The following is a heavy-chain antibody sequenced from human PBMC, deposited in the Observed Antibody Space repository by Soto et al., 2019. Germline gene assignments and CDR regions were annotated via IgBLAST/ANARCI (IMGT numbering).Heavy chain of an antibody. CDR3: FRDVGD. V-gene: IGHV1-46*03. CDR1: GNIFTSQY. J-gene: IGHJ4*02. CDR2: INPSGGRT. Sequence: QVQLVQSGAEVKKPGASVKVSCKVSGNIFTSQYMHWVRQAPGQGLEWMAMINPSGGRTSYAQMFQGRATMTRDTSTSTVHMELSSLRSEDTAVYYCFRDVGDWGQGTLVTVSS. D-gene: IGHD3-3*01.